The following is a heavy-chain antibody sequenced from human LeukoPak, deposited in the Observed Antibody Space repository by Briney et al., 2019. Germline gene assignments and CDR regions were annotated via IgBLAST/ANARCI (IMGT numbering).Heavy chain of an antibody. CDR2: IYTSGST. D-gene: IGHD2-2*01. CDR3: AREGAPAAIRWPVDI. J-gene: IGHJ3*02. V-gene: IGHV4-61*02. CDR1: GGSISSGSYH. Sequence: KPSETLSLTCTVSGGSISSGSYHWNWIRQPAGKGLEWIGRIYTSGSTNYNPSLKSRVTISLDTSKSQFSLKLSSVTAADTAVYYCAREGAPAAIRWPVDIWGQGTMVTVSS.